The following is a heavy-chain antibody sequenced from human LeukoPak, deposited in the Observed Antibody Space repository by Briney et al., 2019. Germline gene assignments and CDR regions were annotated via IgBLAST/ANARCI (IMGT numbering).Heavy chain of an antibody. Sequence: GGSLRLSCAASGFTFSSYNMNWVRQAPGKGLEWVSSISSGSSYIYYADSVKGRFTISRDNAKNSLYLQMNSLRAEDTALYYCARGGLIQRHAFDIWGQGTMVTVSS. V-gene: IGHV3-21*04. CDR1: GFTFSSYN. D-gene: IGHD1-1*01. CDR2: ISSGSSYI. CDR3: ARGGLIQRHAFDI. J-gene: IGHJ3*02.